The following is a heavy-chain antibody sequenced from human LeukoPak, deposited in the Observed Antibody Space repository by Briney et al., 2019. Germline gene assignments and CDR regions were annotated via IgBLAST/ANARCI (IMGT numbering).Heavy chain of an antibody. Sequence: GGSLRLSCAASGLTFSSYWMHWVRQAPGKGLVWVSRISTDGSSTNSADSVKGRLTISRDNARNTLYLQMNSLRAEDTAVYYCVREYSSSSGRAFDMWGQGTMVTVSP. V-gene: IGHV3-74*01. CDR2: ISTDGSST. J-gene: IGHJ3*02. D-gene: IGHD6-6*01. CDR3: VREYSSSSGRAFDM. CDR1: GLTFSSYW.